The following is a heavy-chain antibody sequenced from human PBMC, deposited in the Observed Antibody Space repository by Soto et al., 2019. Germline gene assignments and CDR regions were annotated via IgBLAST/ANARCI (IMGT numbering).Heavy chain of an antibody. D-gene: IGHD6-19*01. CDR2: ISPHNDRT. CDR1: GYNFTSYG. CDR3: ARDLYYSSGRYFDHDAFDI. Sequence: AAVKVSCKASGYNFTSYGISWVRQAPGQGLEWMGWISPHNDRTKYARRFQDRVTMTTETPTSTVYMELGSLRSDDTAVYYCARDLYYSSGRYFDHDAFDIWGQGTVVTVSS. J-gene: IGHJ3*02. V-gene: IGHV1-18*01.